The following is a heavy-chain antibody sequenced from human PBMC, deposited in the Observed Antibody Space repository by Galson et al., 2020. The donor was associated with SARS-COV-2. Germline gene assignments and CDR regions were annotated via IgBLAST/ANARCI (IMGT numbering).Heavy chain of an antibody. V-gene: IGHV3-48*02. J-gene: IGHJ4*02. CDR1: GFTLINYS. D-gene: IGHD3-10*01. Sequence: SCAASGFTLINYSMNWVRQAPGKGLEWVAYISSSSSTIYYGDSVKGRFTISRDNGKNSLFLQMNSLRDEDTAVYYCARDLSGYYGSGSYYPYFDSWGQGNLGTGSS. CDR3: ARDLSGYYGSGSYYPYFDS. CDR2: ISSSSSTI.